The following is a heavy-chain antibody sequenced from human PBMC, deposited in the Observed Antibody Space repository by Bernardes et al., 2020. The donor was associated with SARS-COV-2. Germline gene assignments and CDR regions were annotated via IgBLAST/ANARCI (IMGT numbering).Heavy chain of an antibody. D-gene: IGHD4-4*01. Sequence: VESLFLSCAASGSTFRSSTMNWVRQAPGPGLEWISSISTSSSYLSYSDSVRGRFTISRDNAKTSVSLQMNSLRAEDTAVYYCARVDFSNLYYFDYWGQGTPVTVSS. V-gene: IGHV3-21*06. J-gene: IGHJ4*02. CDR2: ISTSSSYL. CDR3: ARVDFSNLYYFDY. CDR1: GSTFRSST.